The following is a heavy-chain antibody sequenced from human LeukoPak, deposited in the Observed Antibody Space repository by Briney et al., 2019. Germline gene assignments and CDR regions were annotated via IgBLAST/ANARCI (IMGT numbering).Heavy chain of an antibody. D-gene: IGHD6-13*01. CDR1: GGTFSSYA. V-gene: IGHV1-18*01. CDR2: ISAYNGNT. J-gene: IGHJ4*02. Sequence: ASVKVSCKASGGTFSSYAISWVRQAPGQGLEWMGWISAYNGNTNYAQKLQGRVTMTTDTSTSTAYMELRSLRSDDTAVYYCARDGSAAGLDYWGQGTLVTVSS. CDR3: ARDGSAAGLDY.